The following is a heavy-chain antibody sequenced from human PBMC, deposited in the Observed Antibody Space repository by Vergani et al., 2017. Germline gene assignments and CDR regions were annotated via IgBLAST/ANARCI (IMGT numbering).Heavy chain of an antibody. J-gene: IGHJ5*02. D-gene: IGHD2-2*01. V-gene: IGHV4-39*07. CDR2: IYYSGST. CDR1: GGSISSSSYY. CDR3: ARDYGYCSSTSCRHGNWFDP. Sequence: QLQLQESGPGLVKPSETLSLTCTVSGGSISSSSYYWGWIRQPPGKGLEWIGSIYYSGSTYYNPSLKSRVTISVDTSKNQFALKMSSVTAADTAVYYCARDYGYCSSTSCRHGNWFDPWGQGTLVTVSS.